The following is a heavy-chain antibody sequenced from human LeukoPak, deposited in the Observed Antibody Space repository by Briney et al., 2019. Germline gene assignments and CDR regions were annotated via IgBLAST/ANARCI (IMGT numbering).Heavy chain of an antibody. J-gene: IGHJ4*02. CDR3: ATGLSGDSSGFDY. Sequence: SETLSLTCAVYGGSFSGYYWSWIRQPPGKGLEWIGEINHSGSTNYNPSLKSRVTISVDTSKNQFSLKLSSVTAADTAVYYCATGLSGDSSGFDYWGRGTLVTVSS. D-gene: IGHD3-22*01. V-gene: IGHV4-34*01. CDR1: GGSFSGYY. CDR2: INHSGST.